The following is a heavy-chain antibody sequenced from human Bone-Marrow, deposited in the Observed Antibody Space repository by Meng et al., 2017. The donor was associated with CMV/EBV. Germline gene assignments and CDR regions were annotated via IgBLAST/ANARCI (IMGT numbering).Heavy chain of an antibody. V-gene: IGHV4-39*07. CDR2: IYYSGST. D-gene: IGHD3-3*01. CDR1: GGSISSSSYY. J-gene: IGHJ6*02. Sequence: SETLSLTCTVSGGSISSSSYYWGWNRQPPGKGLEWIGSIYYSGSTYYNPSLKSRVTISVDTSKNQFSLKLSSVTAADTAVYYCARESYDFWSGTPGVGDGMDVWGQGTTVTVSS. CDR3: ARESYDFWSGTPGVGDGMDV.